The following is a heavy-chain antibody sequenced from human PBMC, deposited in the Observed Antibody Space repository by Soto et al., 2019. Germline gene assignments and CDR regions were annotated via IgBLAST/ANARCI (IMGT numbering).Heavy chain of an antibody. J-gene: IGHJ6*02. V-gene: IGHV4-34*01. CDR1: GGSFSGYY. Sequence: SETLSLTCAVYGGSFSGYYWSWIRQPPGKGLEWIGEINHSGSTNYNPSLKSRVTISVDTSKNQFSLKLSSVTAADTAVYYCARLRGYCSSTSCIYYYYYGMDVWGQGTTVTSP. CDR3: ARLRGYCSSTSCIYYYYYGMDV. CDR2: INHSGST. D-gene: IGHD2-2*01.